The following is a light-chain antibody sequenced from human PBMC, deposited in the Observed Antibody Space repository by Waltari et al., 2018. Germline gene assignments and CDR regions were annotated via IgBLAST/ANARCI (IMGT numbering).Light chain of an antibody. CDR2: KAS. V-gene: IGKV1-5*03. Sequence: DIQMTQSPYTLSESVGDRVNITCRASHIVNILLAWYQQKPRKAPNLLIYKASTLQSGVPSRFSGGGSGTEFTLTISSLQPDDFGTYYCHQYNSYAWTFGQGTKVEIK. CDR1: HIVNIL. CDR3: HQYNSYAWT. J-gene: IGKJ1*01.